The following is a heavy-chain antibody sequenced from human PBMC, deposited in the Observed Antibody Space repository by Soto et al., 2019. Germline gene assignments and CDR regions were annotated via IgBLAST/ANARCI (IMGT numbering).Heavy chain of an antibody. D-gene: IGHD1-1*01. CDR3: ARSQTRTESDF. V-gene: IGHV1-18*01. CDR1: GYPCTNYG. CDR2: LNTSKGNT. J-gene: IGHJ4*02. Sequence: QSQLVQSEGEVKKPGASVKVSCKTSGYPCTNYGLTWVRQAPGPGLAWTGGLNTSKGNTKYSQRFQGRVSMTPDTAASTAYVELVSLGSDDTAGYCCARSQTRTESDFWGQGTLVTVSS.